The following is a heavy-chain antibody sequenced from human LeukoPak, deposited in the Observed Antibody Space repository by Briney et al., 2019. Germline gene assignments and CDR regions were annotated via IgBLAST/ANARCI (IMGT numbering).Heavy chain of an antibody. J-gene: IGHJ3*01. D-gene: IGHD5-18*01. CDR2: ISFDGSKE. Sequence: PGRSLRLSCVASGFSFSTYAMHWVRQAPGKGLEWVAVISFDGSKEYYADSVKGPFTISTDSSKNTVYLQVSGLRGEDTAVYYCARDLRYGYLFVYTFDVWGQGTMVTVSP. CDR1: GFSFSTYA. CDR3: ARDLRYGYLFVYTFDV. V-gene: IGHV3-30*03.